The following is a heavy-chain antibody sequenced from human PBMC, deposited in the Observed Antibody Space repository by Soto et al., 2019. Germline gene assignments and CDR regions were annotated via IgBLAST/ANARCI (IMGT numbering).Heavy chain of an antibody. CDR1: GGTFSSYT. V-gene: IGHV1-69*04. J-gene: IGHJ3*02. Sequence: GASVKVSCKASGGTFSSYTISWVRQAPGQGLEWMGRIIPILGIANYAQKFQGRVTITADKSTSTAYMELSSLRSEDTAVYYCARDSSSWSDAFDIWGQGTMVTVSS. CDR2: IIPILGIA. CDR3: ARDSSSWSDAFDI. D-gene: IGHD6-13*01.